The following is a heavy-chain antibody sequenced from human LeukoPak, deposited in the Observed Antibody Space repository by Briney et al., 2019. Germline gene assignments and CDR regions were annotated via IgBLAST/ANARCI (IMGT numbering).Heavy chain of an antibody. CDR3: ARAAYDSNGFTANHDY. J-gene: IGHJ4*02. CDR1: GFTVSSNY. D-gene: IGHD3-22*01. Sequence: GGSLRLSCAASGFTVSSNYMSLVRQAPGKGLEWVSVLYSDGTTYYADSVKGRFTISRDNSKNTLYLQMNNLRAEDTAVYYCARAAYDSNGFTANHDYWGQGTLVTVSS. CDR2: LYSDGTT. V-gene: IGHV3-53*01.